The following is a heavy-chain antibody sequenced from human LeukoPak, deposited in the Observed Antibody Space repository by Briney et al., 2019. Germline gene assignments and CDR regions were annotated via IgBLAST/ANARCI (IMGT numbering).Heavy chain of an antibody. CDR2: ISGSGGDT. D-gene: IGHD3-22*01. V-gene: IGHV3-23*01. CDR3: AKDQNYESSGYYGGFDC. CDR1: GFTVINYA. Sequence: GGSLILSCAASGFTVINYAMSWVRQAPGKVLEWVSGISGSGGDTYHADSVKGRFTISRDNSKNMLNLQMNSLRVEDTALYYCAKDQNYESSGYYGGFDCWGQGTLVTVYS. J-gene: IGHJ4*02.